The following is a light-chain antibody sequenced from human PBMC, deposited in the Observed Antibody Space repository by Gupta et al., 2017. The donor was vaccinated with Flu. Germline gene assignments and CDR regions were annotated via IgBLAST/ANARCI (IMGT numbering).Light chain of an antibody. J-gene: IGKJ4*01. V-gene: IGKV4-1*01. CDR3: QQYDNPPPLT. CDR2: WAS. CDR1: QSVLYSSNNKNY. Sequence: LGERATINCKSSQSVLYSSNNKNYLAWYQQKPGQPPKLLIYWASSRESGVPDRFSGSGSGTNFTLTISSLQAEDVAVYHCQQYDNPPPLTFGGGTKVEIK.